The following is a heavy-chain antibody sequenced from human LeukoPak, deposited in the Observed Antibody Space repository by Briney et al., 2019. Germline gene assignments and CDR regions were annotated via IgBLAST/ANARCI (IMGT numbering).Heavy chain of an antibody. V-gene: IGHV4-4*02. CDR1: GGSIISSDW. J-gene: IGHJ6*03. Sequence: PSGTLSLTCAVSGGSIISSDWWSWVRQPPGKGLEWIGEIFHSGSTNYNPSLKSRVTISVDKSNNQFSLKVSSVTAADTAVYYCARGSYRRYFDWLSPYYYYMDVWGKGTTVTVSS. CDR3: ARGSYRRYFDWLSPYYYYMDV. D-gene: IGHD3-9*01. CDR2: IFHSGST.